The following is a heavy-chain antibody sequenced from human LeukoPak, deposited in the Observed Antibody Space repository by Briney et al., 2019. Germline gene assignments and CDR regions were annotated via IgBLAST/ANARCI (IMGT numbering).Heavy chain of an antibody. CDR2: IYYSGST. CDR3: ARQADIVVVPAFYYYYYGMDV. D-gene: IGHD2-2*01. J-gene: IGHJ6*02. Sequence: SETLSLTCTVSGGSISSSSYYWGWIRQPPGKGPEWIGSIYYSGSTYYNPSLKSRVTISVDTSKNQFSLKLSSVTAAGTAVYYCARQADIVVVPAFYYYYYGMDVWGQGTTVTVSS. V-gene: IGHV4-39*01. CDR1: GGSISSSSYY.